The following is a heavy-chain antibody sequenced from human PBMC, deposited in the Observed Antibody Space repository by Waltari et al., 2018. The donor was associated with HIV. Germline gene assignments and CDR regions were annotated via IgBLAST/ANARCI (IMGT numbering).Heavy chain of an antibody. J-gene: IGHJ6*02. CDR2: IRYDGNTK. Sequence: QGQLVESGGGVVQPGGSLRLSSAASGFSFSISGLHWVRQAPGKGLEWVTFIRYDGNTKYYADSVKGRFTISRDNSKNTLYLQMSSLRAEDTAVYYCAKELRSGYSYYYGMDVWGQGTTVTVSS. CDR3: AKELRSGYSYYYGMDV. V-gene: IGHV3-30*02. CDR1: GFSFSISG.